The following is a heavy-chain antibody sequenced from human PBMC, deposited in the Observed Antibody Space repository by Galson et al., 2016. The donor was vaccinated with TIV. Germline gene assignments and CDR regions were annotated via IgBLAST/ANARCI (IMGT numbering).Heavy chain of an antibody. D-gene: IGHD7-27*01. Sequence: SVKVSCKASGNIFTRDYVHWVRQAPGQGLEWMGVIDPTCGGTTFAQKFQALVTMTRDTSTSTVYMEVSGLKSDDTAVYYCIRDLGRLRDFWGQGTLVTVSS. CDR2: IDPTCGGT. J-gene: IGHJ4*02. CDR3: IRDLGRLRDF. CDR1: GNIFTRDY. V-gene: IGHV1-46*03.